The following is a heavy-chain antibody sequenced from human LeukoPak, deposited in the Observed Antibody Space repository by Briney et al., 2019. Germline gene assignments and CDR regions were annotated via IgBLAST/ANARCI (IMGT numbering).Heavy chain of an antibody. Sequence: SETLSLTCTVSGYSISSGYYWGWIRPPPGKGLEWIGRIYHSGSTYYNPSLKSRVTISVDTSKNQFSLKLSSVTAADTAVYYCASQQLASENYYYYYYMDVWGKGTTVTVSS. CDR2: IYHSGST. CDR1: GYSISSGYY. J-gene: IGHJ6*03. V-gene: IGHV4-38-2*02. CDR3: ASQQLASENYYYYYYMDV. D-gene: IGHD6-13*01.